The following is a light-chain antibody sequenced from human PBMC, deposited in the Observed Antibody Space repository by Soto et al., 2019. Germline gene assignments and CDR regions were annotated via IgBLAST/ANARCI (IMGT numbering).Light chain of an antibody. CDR1: GSTFGAGYD. Sequence: QSVLTQPPSVSGAPGQRVTISCTGSGSTFGAGYDVHWYQQLPGTAPKLLIYGNTNRPSGVPDRFSGSKSGTSASLAISGLQAEDEADYYCQSYDSTSRVLFGGGTKLTVL. CDR3: QSYDSTSRVL. J-gene: IGLJ2*01. V-gene: IGLV1-40*01. CDR2: GNT.